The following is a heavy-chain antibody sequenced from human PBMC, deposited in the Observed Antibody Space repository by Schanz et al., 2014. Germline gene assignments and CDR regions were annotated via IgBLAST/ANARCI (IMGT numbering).Heavy chain of an antibody. Sequence: QVQLVESGGTLVKPGGSLRLSCVVSGFTFSDYYMSWIRQAPGKGPEWVSAIGGDASRTYYADSVKGRFTISRDNAKNSLYLEMTSLRGEDTAVYYCARENLNWEAFDIWGQGTVVTVSS. V-gene: IGHV3-11*01. CDR2: IGGDASRT. J-gene: IGHJ3*02. D-gene: IGHD7-27*01. CDR3: ARENLNWEAFDI. CDR1: GFTFSDYY.